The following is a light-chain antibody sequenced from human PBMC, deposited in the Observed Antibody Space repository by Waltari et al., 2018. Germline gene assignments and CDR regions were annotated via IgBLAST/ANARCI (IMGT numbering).Light chain of an antibody. CDR3: MQDYSYPRT. V-gene: IGKV1-6*01. Sequence: AIQVTQSPSSLSASVGDRVTITCRASQAIRNDLGWYQQKPGMAPKLLIYAASRLEGGVPSRFRGSGSGTDFTLTISNLQPDDFASYYCMQDYSYPRTFGQGTKVEIK. J-gene: IGKJ1*01. CDR2: AAS. CDR1: QAIRND.